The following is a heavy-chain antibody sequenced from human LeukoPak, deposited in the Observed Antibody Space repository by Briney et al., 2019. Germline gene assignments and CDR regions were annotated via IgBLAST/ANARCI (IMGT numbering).Heavy chain of an antibody. Sequence: PSQTLSLTCTVSGGSISSGSYYWSWIRQPAGKGLEWIGRIYTSGSTNYNPSLKSRVTISVDTSKNQFSLKLSSVTAADTAVYYCARDCSSTSCPDDAFDIWGQGTMVTVSS. J-gene: IGHJ3*02. CDR2: IYTSGST. CDR1: GGSISSGSYY. CDR3: ARDCSSTSCPDDAFDI. V-gene: IGHV4-61*02. D-gene: IGHD2-2*01.